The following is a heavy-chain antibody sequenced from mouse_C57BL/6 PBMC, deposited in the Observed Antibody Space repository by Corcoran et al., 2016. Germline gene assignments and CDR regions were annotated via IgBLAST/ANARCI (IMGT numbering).Heavy chain of an antibody. D-gene: IGHD1-2*01. V-gene: IGHV3-6*01. CDR1: GYSITSGYY. CDR2: ISYDGSN. CDR3: ARDRGTTAY. J-gene: IGHJ3*01. Sequence: DVQLQESGPGLVKPSQSLSLTCSVTGYSITSGYYWNWIRQFPGNKLEWMGYISYDGSNNYNPSLKNRISITRDTSKNQFFLKLNSVTTEDTATYYCARDRGTTAYWGQGTLVTVSA.